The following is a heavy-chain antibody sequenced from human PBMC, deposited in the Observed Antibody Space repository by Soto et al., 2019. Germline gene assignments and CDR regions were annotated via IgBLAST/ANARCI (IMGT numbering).Heavy chain of an antibody. CDR3: ARSYYDLVPTDY. Sequence: ASVKVSCKASGYTFTSYYMHWVRQAPGQGLEWMGIINPSGGSTSYAQKFQGRVTMTRDTSTSTVYMELSSLRSEDTAVYYCARSYYDLVPTDYWGQGTLVTISS. CDR1: GYTFTSYY. D-gene: IGHD3-3*01. J-gene: IGHJ4*02. V-gene: IGHV1-46*01. CDR2: INPSGGST.